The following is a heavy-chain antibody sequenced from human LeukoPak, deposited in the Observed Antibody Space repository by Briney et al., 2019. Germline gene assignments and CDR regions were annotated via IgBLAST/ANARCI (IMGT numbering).Heavy chain of an antibody. D-gene: IGHD2/OR15-2a*01. CDR2: ITSSNNYI. Sequence: GGSLRLSCAASGFTFGTYAMHWVRQAPGKGLEWVSSITSSNNYIYYGDSVKGRFTISRDDPKNSLFLQMNSLRAEGTATYYCARGEFGDYYYFYMDVWGKGTTVTVSS. CDR1: GFTFGTYA. CDR3: ARGEFGDYYYFYMDV. V-gene: IGHV3-21*01. J-gene: IGHJ6*03.